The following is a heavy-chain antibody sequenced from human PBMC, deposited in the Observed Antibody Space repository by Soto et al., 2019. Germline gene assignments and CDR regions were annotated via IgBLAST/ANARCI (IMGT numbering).Heavy chain of an antibody. J-gene: IGHJ4*02. CDR3: ARDLSITGTTSAVY. Sequence: PGGSLRLSCAASGFTFSSYGMHWVRQAPGKGLEWVAVIWYDGSNKYYADSVKGRFTISRDNSKNTLYLQMNSLRAEDTAVYYCARDLSITGTTSAVYWGQGTLVTVSS. V-gene: IGHV3-33*01. CDR2: IWYDGSNK. CDR1: GFTFSSYG. D-gene: IGHD1-7*01.